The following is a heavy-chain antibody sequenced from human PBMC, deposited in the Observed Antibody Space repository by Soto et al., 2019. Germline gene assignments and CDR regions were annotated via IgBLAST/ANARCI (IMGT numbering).Heavy chain of an antibody. D-gene: IGHD3-22*01. CDR1: GFTFSDYY. Sequence: GGSLRLSCAASGFTFSDYYMSWIRQAPGKGLEWVSYISSSGSTIYYADSVKGRFTISRDNAKNSLYLQMNSLRAEDTAVYYCANAAPYYYDSSGYFDYWGQGTLVTVSS. J-gene: IGHJ4*02. CDR3: ANAAPYYYDSSGYFDY. CDR2: ISSSGSTI. V-gene: IGHV3-11*01.